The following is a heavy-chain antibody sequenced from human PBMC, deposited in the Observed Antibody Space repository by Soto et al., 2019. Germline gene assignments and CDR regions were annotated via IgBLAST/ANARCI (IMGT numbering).Heavy chain of an antibody. J-gene: IGHJ6*02. CDR1: GFTVSSNY. V-gene: IGHV3-66*01. CDR2: IYSGGST. CDR3: ARDSSGYSYGSPSRYYGMDV. Sequence: PGGSLRLSCAASGFTVSSNYMSWVRQAPGKGLEWVSVIYSGGSTYYAGSVKGRFTISRDNSKNTLYLQMNSLRAEDTAVYYCARDSSGYSYGSPSRYYGMDVWGQGTTVTVSS. D-gene: IGHD5-18*01.